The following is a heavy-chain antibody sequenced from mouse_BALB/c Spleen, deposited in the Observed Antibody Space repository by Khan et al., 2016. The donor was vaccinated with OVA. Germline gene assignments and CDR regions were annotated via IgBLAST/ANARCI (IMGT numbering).Heavy chain of an antibody. V-gene: IGHV5-6*01. Sequence: EVELVESGGDLVKPGGSLKLSCAASGFTFSSYGMSWVRQTPDKRLEWVATISRGGDYTYYPDSVQGRVTISRDNAKNTLYLQLSSLKSEDTACYYCASHLTGSFAYWGQGTLVTVSA. CDR3: ASHLTGSFAY. D-gene: IGHD4-1*01. J-gene: IGHJ3*01. CDR1: GFTFSSYG. CDR2: ISRGGDYT.